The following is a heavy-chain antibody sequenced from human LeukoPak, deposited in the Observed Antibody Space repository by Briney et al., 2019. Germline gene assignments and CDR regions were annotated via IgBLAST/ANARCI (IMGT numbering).Heavy chain of an antibody. J-gene: IGHJ3*01. CDR2: IDPNSGGP. V-gene: IGHV1-2*02. CDR1: GYTFTDYY. Sequence: ASVKVSCKASGYTFTDYYIHWVRQAPGQGLEWMTYIDPNSGGPHFAQKFQGRVTLTRDTSISTAYMELKWLTSDDTAVYYCARDGVAGSSDAFDLWGQGTMVTVSS. D-gene: IGHD6-19*01. CDR3: ARDGVAGSSDAFDL.